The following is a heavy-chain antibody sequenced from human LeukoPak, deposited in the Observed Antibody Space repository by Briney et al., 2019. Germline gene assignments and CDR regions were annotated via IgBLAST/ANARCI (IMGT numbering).Heavy chain of an antibody. Sequence: GGSLRLSCAASGFSFSTFWMYWVRQVPGEGLVWVSRTKPDGSSTSYADSVKGRFTISRDNAKNTLYLQMNSLRAEDTAVYYCTTIYGGSVDYWGQGTLVTVSS. CDR2: TKPDGSST. CDR3: TTIYGGSVDY. J-gene: IGHJ4*02. V-gene: IGHV3-74*01. CDR1: GFSFSTFW. D-gene: IGHD5-12*01.